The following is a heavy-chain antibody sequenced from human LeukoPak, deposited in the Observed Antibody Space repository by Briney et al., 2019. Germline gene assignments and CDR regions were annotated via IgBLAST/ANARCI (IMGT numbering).Heavy chain of an antibody. Sequence: GGSLRLSCAAPGFTFSSYAMSWVRQAPGKGLEWVSAISGSGGSTYYADSVKGRFTISRDNAKNSLYLQMNSLRAEDTAVYYCATQPYYDFSPFDYWGQGTLVIVSS. D-gene: IGHD3-3*01. CDR1: GFTFSSYA. J-gene: IGHJ4*02. CDR2: ISGSGGST. CDR3: ATQPYYDFSPFDY. V-gene: IGHV3-23*01.